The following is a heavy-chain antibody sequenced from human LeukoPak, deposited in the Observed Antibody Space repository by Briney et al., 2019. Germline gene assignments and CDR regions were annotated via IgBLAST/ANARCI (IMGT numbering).Heavy chain of an antibody. D-gene: IGHD2-2*01. CDR3: ARGRPLAGCESASCPDY. CDR2: MNPNTGNT. V-gene: IGHV1-8*01. J-gene: IGHJ4*02. CDR1: GYTFTSYD. Sequence: ASVKVSCKASGYTFTSYDVTWVRQGTGQGLEWVGWMNPNTGNTGYAQKFQGRVTMSRNTSISTAYMELSSLRYEDTAVYYCARGRPLAGCESASCPDYRGQGTLVTVSS.